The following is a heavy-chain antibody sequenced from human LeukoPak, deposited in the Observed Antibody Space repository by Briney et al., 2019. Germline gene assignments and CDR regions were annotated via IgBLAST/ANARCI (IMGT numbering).Heavy chain of an antibody. CDR1: GFSYTTSRAG. Sequence: SGPTLVKPTQSLTLTCTFSGFSYTTSRAGVGWIRQSPGKALDWLALIYWDDDKRYSPSLKTRLTISKGTSEHEVVLTMTNMDPLDTATYYCAHSRRGRIADYYFDYWGQGTLVTVSS. D-gene: IGHD3-10*01. CDR3: AHSRRGRIADYYFDY. J-gene: IGHJ4*02. CDR2: IYWDDDK. V-gene: IGHV2-5*02.